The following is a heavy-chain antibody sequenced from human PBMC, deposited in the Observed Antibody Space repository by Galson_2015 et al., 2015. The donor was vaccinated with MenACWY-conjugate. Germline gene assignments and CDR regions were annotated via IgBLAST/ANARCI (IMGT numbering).Heavy chain of an antibody. CDR3: ARDSYRGNFRFDY. Sequence: SVKVSCKASGYTFTSYTIHWVRQAPGQRLEWMGWINAGNGDTKYSQQFQGRVTITRDTSASAAYMELSSLRSEDTAVYYCARDSYRGNFRFDYWGQGTLVTVSS. D-gene: IGHD1-26*01. V-gene: IGHV1-3*01. CDR2: INAGNGDT. J-gene: IGHJ4*02. CDR1: GYTFTSYT.